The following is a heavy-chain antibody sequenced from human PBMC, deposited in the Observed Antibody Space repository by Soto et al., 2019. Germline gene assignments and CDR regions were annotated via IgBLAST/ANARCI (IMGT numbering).Heavy chain of an antibody. Sequence: SQTLSLTCAISGDSVSSNSAAWNWIRQSPSRGLEWLGRTYYRSKWYNDYAVSVKSRITINPDTSKNQFSLQLNSVTPEDTAVYYCAREKEVIAARRDYYSYCMDVWGQGTTVTVSS. V-gene: IGHV6-1*01. J-gene: IGHJ6*02. CDR2: TYYRSKWYN. CDR3: AREKEVIAARRDYYSYCMDV. D-gene: IGHD6-6*01. CDR1: GDSVSSNSAA.